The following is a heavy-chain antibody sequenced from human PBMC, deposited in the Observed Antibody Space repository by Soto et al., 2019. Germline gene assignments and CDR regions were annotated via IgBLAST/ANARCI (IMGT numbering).Heavy chain of an antibody. CDR3: ARDLMWDSSGWYSVRKYYYYYGMDV. J-gene: IGHJ6*02. CDR2: ISYDGSNK. CDR1: GFTFSSYA. Sequence: QVQLVESGGGVVQPGRSLRLSCAASGFTFSSYAMHWVRQAPGKGLEWVAVISYDGSNKYYADSVKGRFTISRDNSKNTLYXXMXSXKAEDTAVYYCARDLMWDSSGWYSVRKYYYYYGMDVWGQGTTVTVSS. D-gene: IGHD6-19*01. V-gene: IGHV3-30-3*01.